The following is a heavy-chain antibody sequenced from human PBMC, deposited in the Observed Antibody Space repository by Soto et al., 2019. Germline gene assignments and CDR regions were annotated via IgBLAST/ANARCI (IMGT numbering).Heavy chain of an antibody. CDR1: GGYISSGDYY. CDR2: IYYSGST. J-gene: IGHJ3*02. D-gene: IGHD1-1*01. Sequence: SETLSLTSTFSGGYISSGDYYWSWIRQPPGKGLEWIGYIYYSGSTYYNPSLKSRVTISVDTSKNQFSLKLSSVTAADSAVYYCARMLSNWTPGGAFDIWGQGTMVT. CDR3: ARMLSNWTPGGAFDI. V-gene: IGHV4-30-4*01.